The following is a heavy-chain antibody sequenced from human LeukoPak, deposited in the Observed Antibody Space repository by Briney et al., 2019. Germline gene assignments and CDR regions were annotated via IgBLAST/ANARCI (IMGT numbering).Heavy chain of an antibody. D-gene: IGHD3-3*01. J-gene: IGHJ4*02. Sequence: SETLSLTCAVYGGSFSGYYWSWIRQPPGKGREWIGEINHSGSTNYNPSLKSRVTISVDTSKNQFSLKLSSVTAADTAVYYCARVAYYDFWSGYYGASYYFDYWGQGTLVTVSS. CDR2: INHSGST. CDR1: GGSFSGYY. V-gene: IGHV4-34*01. CDR3: ARVAYYDFWSGYYGASYYFDY.